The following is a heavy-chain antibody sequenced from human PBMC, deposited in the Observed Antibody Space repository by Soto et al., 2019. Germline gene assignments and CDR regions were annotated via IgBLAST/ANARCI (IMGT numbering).Heavy chain of an antibody. J-gene: IGHJ4*02. Sequence: QVQLVQSGAEVKKPGASVKVSCKASGYTFTSYGISWVRQAPGQGLEWMGWISAYNGNTNYSQKLQGRVTMTTDTTTSTAYKELRSLSSDNTAVYYCARDTDTAMDNFVNWSQGTLVTVSS. CDR3: ARDTDTAMDNFVN. D-gene: IGHD5-18*01. V-gene: IGHV1-18*01. CDR1: GYTFTSYG. CDR2: ISAYNGNT.